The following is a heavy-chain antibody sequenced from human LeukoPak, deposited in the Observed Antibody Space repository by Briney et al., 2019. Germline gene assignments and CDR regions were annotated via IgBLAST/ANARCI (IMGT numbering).Heavy chain of an antibody. CDR3: AKHYSSSWYGIREDYYYMDV. CDR1: GFTFSSYG. V-gene: IGHV3-30*02. Sequence: GGSLRLSCAASGFTFSSYGMHWVRQAPGKGLEWVAFIRYDGSNKYYADSVKGRFTISRDNSKNTLYLQMNSLGAEDTAVYYCAKHYSSSWYGIREDYYYMDVWGKGTTVTVSS. J-gene: IGHJ6*03. D-gene: IGHD6-13*01. CDR2: IRYDGSNK.